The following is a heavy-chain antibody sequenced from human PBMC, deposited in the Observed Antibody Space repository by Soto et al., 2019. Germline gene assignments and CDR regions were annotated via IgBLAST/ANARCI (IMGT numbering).Heavy chain of an antibody. CDR2: ISSSSNTI. V-gene: IGHV3-48*02. Sequence: PGGSLRLSCAASGFMFSGYMMNWVRQAPGKGLEWVSYISSSSNTIYYADSVKGRFTISRDNAKNSLYLQMNSLRDEDTAVYYWARLFLHVRPPCRSDYWGQGTRVTVSS. CDR1: GFMFSGYM. D-gene: IGHD4-4*01. CDR3: ARLFLHVRPPCRSDY. J-gene: IGHJ4*02.